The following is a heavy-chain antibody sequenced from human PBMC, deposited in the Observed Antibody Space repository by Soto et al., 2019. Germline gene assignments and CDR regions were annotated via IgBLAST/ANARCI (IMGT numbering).Heavy chain of an antibody. CDR2: IIPIFDAT. J-gene: IGHJ4*02. D-gene: IGHD3-10*01. CDR1: GGTFSRHS. V-gene: IGHV1-69*01. Sequence: QVQMVQSGAEVKKPGSSARVSCKVSGGTFSRHSISWVRQAPGQGLEWMGGIIPIFDATQYASKFQGRLTIAAHEPTTAFQIILSGPRPKDTAILSCARDLWSVSKSWGQATAVPAS. CDR3: ARDLWSVSKS.